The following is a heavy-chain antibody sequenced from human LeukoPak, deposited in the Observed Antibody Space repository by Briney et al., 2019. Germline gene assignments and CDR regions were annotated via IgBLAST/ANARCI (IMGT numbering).Heavy chain of an antibody. Sequence: PGGSLRLSCAASGFTVSSNYMSWVRQAPGKGLEWVSVIYSGGSTYYADSVKGRFTISRDNSKNTLYLQMNSLRAEDTAVYYCAIAYSSGTPAFDIWGQGTMVTVSS. CDR1: GFTVSSNY. J-gene: IGHJ3*02. D-gene: IGHD6-19*01. CDR2: IYSGGST. V-gene: IGHV3-66*01. CDR3: AIAYSSGTPAFDI.